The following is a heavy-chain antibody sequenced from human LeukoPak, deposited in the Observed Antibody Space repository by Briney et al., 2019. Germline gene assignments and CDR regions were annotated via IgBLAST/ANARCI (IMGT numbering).Heavy chain of an antibody. CDR3: AKGYDFWSGYYNFFDY. CDR2: ISSSSSFR. D-gene: IGHD3-3*01. V-gene: IGHV3-21*04. J-gene: IGHJ4*02. CDR1: GFNFSSYS. Sequence: GGSLRLSCAASGFNFSSYSMNWVRQAPGKGLEWVSSISSSSSFRYYADSVKGRFTISRDNAKNSLYLQMNSLRAEDTAVYYCAKGYDFWSGYYNFFDYWGQGTLVTVSS.